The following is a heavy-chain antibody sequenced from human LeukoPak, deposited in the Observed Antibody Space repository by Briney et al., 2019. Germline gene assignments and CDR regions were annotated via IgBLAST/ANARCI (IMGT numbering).Heavy chain of an antibody. Sequence: GRFLRPSCAEPGFSVSYSGMHWVGSPPGRGLDWVAIISFDGGNPYSADSVRGRFCISRDNSNDTLYLQMNSLTGEDTAVYYCARSYGGSCYMDCWGQGTLVTVSS. CDR2: ISFDGGNP. D-gene: IGHD2-15*01. V-gene: IGHV3-33*01. J-gene: IGHJ4*02. CDR1: GFSVSYSG. CDR3: ARSYGGSCYMDC.